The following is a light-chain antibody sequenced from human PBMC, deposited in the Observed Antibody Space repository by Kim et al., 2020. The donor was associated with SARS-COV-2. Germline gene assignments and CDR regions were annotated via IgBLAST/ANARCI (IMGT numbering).Light chain of an antibody. V-gene: IGKV1-5*03. CDR3: KQYETYWT. J-gene: IGKJ1*01. CDR1: QSVDSW. CDR2: QAS. Sequence: DIQMTQSPSTLSAFVGDRVTITCRASQSVDSWLAWYQQKPGKAPQLLIYQASKLASGVPSRFGGSGSGTDFTLTISNLQPDDSAIYYCKQYETYWTFGPGTKVDIK.